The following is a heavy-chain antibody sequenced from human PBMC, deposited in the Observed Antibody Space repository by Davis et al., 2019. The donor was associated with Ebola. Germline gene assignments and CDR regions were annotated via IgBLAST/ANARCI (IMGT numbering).Heavy chain of an antibody. CDR1: GGSFSGYY. D-gene: IGHD2-2*01. CDR3: ARGPSAPPAALAYYYYGMDV. Sequence: PGGSLRLSCAVYGGSFSGYYWSWIRQPPGKGLEWIGEINHSGSTNYNPSLKSRVTISVDTSKNQFSLKLSSVTAADTAVYYCARGPSAPPAALAYYYYGMDVWGKGTTVTVSS. CDR2: INHSGST. J-gene: IGHJ6*04. V-gene: IGHV4-34*01.